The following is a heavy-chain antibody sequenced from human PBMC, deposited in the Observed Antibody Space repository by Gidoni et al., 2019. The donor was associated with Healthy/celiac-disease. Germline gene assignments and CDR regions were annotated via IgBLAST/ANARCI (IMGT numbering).Heavy chain of an antibody. CDR1: GGSLSSSSYY. D-gene: IGHD3-3*01. V-gene: IGHV4-39*01. CDR2: ISYRGST. J-gene: IGHJ5*02. CDR3: ARRWIFGGVTRLLPNWFDP. Sequence: QLPLQESGPGLVKPSETLSLTCTVSGGSLSSSSYYWGWIRQPPGKGLEWIGSISYRGSTDYNPSLKSRVNISVETSKNQFSLKLSSVTAADTAVDYCARRWIFGGVTRLLPNWFDPWGQGTLVTVSS.